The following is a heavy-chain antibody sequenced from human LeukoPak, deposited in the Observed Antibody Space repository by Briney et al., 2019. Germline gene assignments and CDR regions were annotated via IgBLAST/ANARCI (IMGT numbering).Heavy chain of an antibody. D-gene: IGHD5-18*01. J-gene: IGHJ4*01. CDR2: FYSGGST. CDR3: AKDYGYSPYYFDY. Sequence: GGSLRLSCAASGFTVSSNYMSWVRQAPGKGLEWVSVFYSGGSTYYADSVKGRFTISRDNSKNTLYLQMNSLKAEDTAVYYCAKDYGYSPYYFDYWGHGTLVTVSS. V-gene: IGHV3-66*01. CDR1: GFTVSSNY.